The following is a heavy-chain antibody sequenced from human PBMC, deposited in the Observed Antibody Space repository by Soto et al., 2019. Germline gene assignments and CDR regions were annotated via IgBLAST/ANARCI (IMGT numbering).Heavy chain of an antibody. CDR2: IYYIRST. J-gene: IGHJ5*02. CDR1: GGSISSGGYY. CDR3: ASGSGSYYSWFDP. Sequence: QVQLQESGPGLVKPSQTLSLTCTVSGGSISSGGYYWSWIRQHPGKGLEWIGYIYYIRSTYYNPSLKRRVTISVDTSKTQFSLKLSSVTAADTAVYYCASGSGSYYSWFDPWGQGTLVTVSS. V-gene: IGHV4-31*03. D-gene: IGHD3-10*01.